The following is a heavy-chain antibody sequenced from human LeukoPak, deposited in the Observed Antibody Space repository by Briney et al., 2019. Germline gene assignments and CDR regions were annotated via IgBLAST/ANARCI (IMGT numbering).Heavy chain of an antibody. CDR2: IYTNGTV. J-gene: IGHJ2*01. CDR1: GASVTSYY. CDR3: ARLLGSSDYAGDWYFDL. V-gene: IGHV4-4*07. D-gene: IGHD3-22*01. Sequence: SETLSLTCTVSGASVTSYYWSWIRQPVGKGLEWFGRIYTNGTVNYNPSLKSRVTMSRETSKNQFSLKLTSVTAADTAVYYCARLLGSSDYAGDWYFDLWGRGILVTVSS.